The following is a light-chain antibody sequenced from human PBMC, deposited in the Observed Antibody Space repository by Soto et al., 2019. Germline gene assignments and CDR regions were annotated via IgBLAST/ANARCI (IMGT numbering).Light chain of an antibody. J-gene: IGKJ5*01. CDR2: GAS. CDR1: QSVSSTY. CDR3: QQYGNSPIT. Sequence: EIVLTQSPGTLSLSPGERSTLSCRASQSVSSTYLAWYQQKPGQAPRLLIYGASSRATGIPDRFSGSGSGTDFTLTISRLKPEDFAVYYCQQYGNSPITFGQGTRLEIK. V-gene: IGKV3-20*01.